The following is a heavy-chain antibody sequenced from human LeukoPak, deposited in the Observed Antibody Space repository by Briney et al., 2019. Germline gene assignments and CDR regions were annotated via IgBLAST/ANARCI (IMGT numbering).Heavy chain of an antibody. CDR2: IKQDGSKK. D-gene: IGHD2-2*01. CDR1: GFTFSSYW. V-gene: IGHV3-7*01. CDR3: ARGRYCSSTSCHYFDY. Sequence: GGSLRLSCAASGFTFSSYWMSWVRQAPGKGLEWVANIKQDGSKKYYVDSVKGRFTISRDNAKNSLYLQMNSLRAEDTAVYYCARGRYCSSTSCHYFDYWGQGTLATVSS. J-gene: IGHJ4*02.